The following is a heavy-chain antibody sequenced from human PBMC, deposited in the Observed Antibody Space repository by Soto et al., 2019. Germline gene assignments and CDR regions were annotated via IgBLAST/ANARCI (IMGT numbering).Heavy chain of an antibody. V-gene: IGHV1-69*01. CDR1: GGTFNTYD. J-gene: IGHJ4*02. D-gene: IGHD3-10*01. Sequence: QMQLVQSGAEVKERGSSVHISCKTSGGTFNTYDLTWVRQAPGQGLEWIGGLIHLFGIKNLAQRFQGRVTINADESLTTDYMEMTSLRSDDTAVYYCAKEAGDHWGQGTLVTVSS. CDR2: LIHLFGIK. CDR3: AKEAGDH.